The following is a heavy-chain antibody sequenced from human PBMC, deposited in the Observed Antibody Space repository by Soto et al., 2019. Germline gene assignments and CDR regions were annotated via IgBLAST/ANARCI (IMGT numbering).Heavy chain of an antibody. Sequence: GGSLRLSCAASGFTFSSYWMSWVRQAPGKGLEWVANIKQDGSEKYYVDSVKGRFTISRDNAKNSLYLQMNSLRAEDTTVYYCARDPRSRPQAVAGNWFDPWGQGTLVTVSS. CDR3: ARDPRSRPQAVAGNWFDP. CDR2: IKQDGSEK. V-gene: IGHV3-7*03. CDR1: GFTFSSYW. D-gene: IGHD6-19*01. J-gene: IGHJ5*02.